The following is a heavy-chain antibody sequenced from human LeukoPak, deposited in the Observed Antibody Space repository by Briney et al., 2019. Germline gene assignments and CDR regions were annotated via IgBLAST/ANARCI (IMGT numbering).Heavy chain of an antibody. Sequence: PGGSLRLSCAASGFVFDDYAMHWVRQAPGKGLEWVSLISGDGGRTYYADSVKGRFTISRDNSKNSLYLQMNSLRTEDTALYFCAKDMVRTTWDYDSGSSDWGQGTLVTVSS. CDR1: GFVFDDYA. D-gene: IGHD3-10*01. J-gene: IGHJ4*02. CDR2: ISGDGGRT. V-gene: IGHV3-43*02. CDR3: AKDMVRTTWDYDSGSSD.